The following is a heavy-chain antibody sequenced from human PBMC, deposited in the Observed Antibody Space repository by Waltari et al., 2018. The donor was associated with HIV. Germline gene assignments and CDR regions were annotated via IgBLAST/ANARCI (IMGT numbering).Heavy chain of an antibody. D-gene: IGHD3-10*01. CDR2: NKSKTDGGTT. Sequence: EVQLLESGGGLVKPGGSLRLSCAASGFTFRNPWMSWVRQAAGKGLEWVGRNKSKTDGGTTDYAAPVKGRFTISRDDSKNTLYLQMNSLKTEDTAVYYCTTLRVRASDIWGQGTMVTVSS. V-gene: IGHV3-15*01. J-gene: IGHJ3*02. CDR1: GFTFRNPW. CDR3: TTLRVRASDI.